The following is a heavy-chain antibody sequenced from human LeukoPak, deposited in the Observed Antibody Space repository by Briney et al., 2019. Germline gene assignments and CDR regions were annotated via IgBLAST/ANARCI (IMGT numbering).Heavy chain of an antibody. CDR1: GGSISSSSYY. CDR3: ARYSNYGNWYFDL. CDR2: IYYSGST. V-gene: IGHV4-39*07. D-gene: IGHD4-11*01. Sequence: SETLSLTCTVSGGSISSSSYYWGWIRQPPGKGLEWIGSIYYSGSTYYNPSLKSRVTISVDTSKNQFSLKLSSVTAADTAVYYCARYSNYGNWYFDLWGRGTLVTVSS. J-gene: IGHJ2*01.